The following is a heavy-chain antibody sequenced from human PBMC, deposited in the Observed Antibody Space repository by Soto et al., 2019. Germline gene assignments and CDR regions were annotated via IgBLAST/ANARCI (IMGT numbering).Heavy chain of an antibody. Sequence: VSVKVSFKASGCTFTHFYITWVRQAPGRGLDWMGAISPHNFNTNFAQKFQGRVTLTTDTSTNTAYMELRSLTSDDTAVYYCARDHSPLKYYPDAPDISAQGTMVTV. CDR3: ARDHSPLKYYPDAPDI. D-gene: IGHD3-10*01. CDR2: ISPHNFNT. CDR1: GCTFTHFY. J-gene: IGHJ3*02. V-gene: IGHV1-18*01.